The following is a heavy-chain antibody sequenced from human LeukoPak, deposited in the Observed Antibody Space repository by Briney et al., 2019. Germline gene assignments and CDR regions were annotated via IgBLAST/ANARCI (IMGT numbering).Heavy chain of an antibody. V-gene: IGHV4-39*07. CDR2: INHSGST. CDR1: GASISSSAYY. Sequence: SETLSLTCIISGASISSSAYYWGWIRQPPGKGLGWIGEINHSGSTNYNPSLKSRVTISVDTSKNQFSLKLSSVTAADTAVYYCARLPTMLWPRGYFDLWGRGTLVTVSS. J-gene: IGHJ2*01. D-gene: IGHD3-10*02. CDR3: ARLPTMLWPRGYFDL.